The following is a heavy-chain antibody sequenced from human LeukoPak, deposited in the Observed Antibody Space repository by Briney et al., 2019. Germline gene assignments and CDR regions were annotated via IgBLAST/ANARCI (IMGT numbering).Heavy chain of an antibody. CDR3: ARYGSGWYFDL. J-gene: IGHJ2*01. CDR2: IYSGGST. CDR1: GFTVRSNY. Sequence: PGGSLRLSCAASGFTVRSNYMSWVRQAPGKGLEWVSIIYSGGSTYYADSVKGRFTISRDNSKNTLYLQMNSLRAEDTAVYYCARYGSGWYFDLWGRGTLVTVSS. D-gene: IGHD6-19*01. V-gene: IGHV3-53*01.